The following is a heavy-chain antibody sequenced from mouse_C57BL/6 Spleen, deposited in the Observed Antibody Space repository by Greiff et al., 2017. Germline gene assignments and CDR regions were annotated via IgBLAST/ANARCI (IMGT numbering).Heavy chain of an antibody. J-gene: IGHJ1*03. CDR3: ARDHYYYGSSYWYFDV. V-gene: IGHV5-16*01. Sequence: EVHLVESEGGLVQPGSSIKLSCTASGFTFSDYYMAWVRQVPEKGLEWVANINYDGSSTYYLDSLKSRFIISRDNAKNILYLQMSSLKSEDTATYYCARDHYYYGSSYWYFDVWGTGTTVTVSS. D-gene: IGHD1-1*01. CDR1: GFTFSDYY. CDR2: INYDGSST.